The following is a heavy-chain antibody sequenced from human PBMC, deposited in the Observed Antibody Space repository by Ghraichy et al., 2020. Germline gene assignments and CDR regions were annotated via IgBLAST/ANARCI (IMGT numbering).Heavy chain of an antibody. V-gene: IGHV1-18*01. Sequence: ASEKVSCKASGYTFINYGVNWVRQAPGQGLEWMGWISAYNGNTYYGQKFQGRVTLTTDASANTAYMELRSLRSDDTAVYYCARESDSSLDSFDYWGQGALVTVSS. D-gene: IGHD3-22*01. CDR3: ARESDSSLDSFDY. CDR1: GYTFINYG. J-gene: IGHJ4*02. CDR2: ISAYNGNT.